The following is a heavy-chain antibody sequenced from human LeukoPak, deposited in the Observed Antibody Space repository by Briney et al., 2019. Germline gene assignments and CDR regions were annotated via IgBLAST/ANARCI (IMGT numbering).Heavy chain of an antibody. CDR2: ISHSGST. D-gene: IGHD2-8*01. CDR3: WRGIIFRHVVLMVDYYFHY. CDR1: GVSFSGYC. J-gene: IGHJ4*02. Sequence: SETLSLTCAVYGVSFSGYCRSWVHQPPGKGLEWVGAISHSGSTNYNPSFKSGVTISVETSNNQFSLKLSSVTGAETAACYCWRGIIFRHVVLMVDYYFHYGGQGTLVTVSS. V-gene: IGHV4-34*01.